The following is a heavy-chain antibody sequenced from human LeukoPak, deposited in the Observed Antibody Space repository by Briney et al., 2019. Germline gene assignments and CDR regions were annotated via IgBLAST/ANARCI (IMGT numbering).Heavy chain of an antibody. D-gene: IGHD3-22*01. CDR1: GYTFTSYG. Sequence: ASVKVSCKASGYTFTSYGISWVRQAPGQGLEWMGGIIPIFGTANYAQKFQGRVTITTDESTSTAYLELSSLRSEDTAVYYCASSSLSGYYYDSSGPFDYWGQGTLVTVSS. J-gene: IGHJ4*02. V-gene: IGHV1-69*05. CDR2: IIPIFGTA. CDR3: ASSSLSGYYYDSSGPFDY.